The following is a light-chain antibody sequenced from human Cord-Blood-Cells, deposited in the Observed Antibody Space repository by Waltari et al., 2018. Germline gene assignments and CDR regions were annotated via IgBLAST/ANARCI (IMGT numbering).Light chain of an antibody. CDR1: QSISSY. CDR3: QQSYSTPIGT. Sequence: DIQMTQSPPSLSASVGDRVTITCRESQSISSYLNWYQQKPGKAPKLLIYAASSLQSGVPSMFIGSGSATDFALTISSLQPENFATYYCQQSYSTPIGTFGPGTKVDIK. CDR2: AAS. J-gene: IGKJ3*01. V-gene: IGKV1-39*01.